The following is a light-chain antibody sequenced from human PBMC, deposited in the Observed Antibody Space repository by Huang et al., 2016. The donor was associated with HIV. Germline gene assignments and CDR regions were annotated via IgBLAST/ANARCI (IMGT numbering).Light chain of an antibody. V-gene: IGKV4-1*01. Sequence: DVVMTQSQDSLAVSLGERATINCKSSQSVLYNSNNKNYLAWYQQRPGQPPKLIMYWASTRESGVPDRFSGSGSGTHCTLTISSLQAEDVAVYFCQQYFFTPFTFGPGTKVDIK. CDR2: WAS. CDR3: QQYFFTPFT. CDR1: QSVLYNSNNKNY. J-gene: IGKJ3*01.